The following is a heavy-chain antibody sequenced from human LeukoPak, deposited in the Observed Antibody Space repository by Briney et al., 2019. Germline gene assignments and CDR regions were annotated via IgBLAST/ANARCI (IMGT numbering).Heavy chain of an antibody. CDR1: GASISGSGYY. CDR2: IYSSGST. Sequence: SETLSLTCAVSGASISGSGYYWGWIRQPPGKGLEWIGNIYSSGSTYYNASLQSRVTISIDTSKNQFSLKLSSVTAADTAVYYCARVPNYWGQGTLVTVSS. V-gene: IGHV4-39*07. CDR3: ARVPNY. J-gene: IGHJ4*02.